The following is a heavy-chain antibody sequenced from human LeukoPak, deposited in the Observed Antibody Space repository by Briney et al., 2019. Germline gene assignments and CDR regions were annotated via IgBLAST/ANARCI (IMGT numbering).Heavy chain of an antibody. D-gene: IGHD2-21*01. CDR2: ITSGGSTI. J-gene: IGHJ4*02. Sequence: GGSLRLSWAPSGFPFSINEIGGARKPPGRGLGGVSYITSGGSTIYYADSVKGRFTISSDNAKNSLYLQMNSLRAEDTAVYYCVRGQLLRLEYFFDYWGQGTLVTVSS. CDR1: GFPFSINE. CDR3: VRGQLLRLEYFFDY. V-gene: IGHV3-48*03.